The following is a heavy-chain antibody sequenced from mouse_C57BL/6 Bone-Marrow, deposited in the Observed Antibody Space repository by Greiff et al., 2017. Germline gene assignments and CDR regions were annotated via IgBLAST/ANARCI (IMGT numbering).Heavy chain of an antibody. D-gene: IGHD2-3*01. CDR2: INYDGSST. CDR3: AREGPDGYPRMMDY. CDR1: GFTFSDYY. V-gene: IGHV5-16*01. J-gene: IGHJ4*01. Sequence: EVKLMESEGGLVQPGSSMKLSCTASGFTFSDYYMAWVRQVPEKGLEWVANINYDGSSTYYLDSLKSRFIISRDNAKNILYLQMSSLKSEDTATYYCAREGPDGYPRMMDYWGQGTSVTVSS.